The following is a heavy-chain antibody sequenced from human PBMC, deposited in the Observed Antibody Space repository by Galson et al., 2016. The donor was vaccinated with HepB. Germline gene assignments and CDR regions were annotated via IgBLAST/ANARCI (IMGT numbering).Heavy chain of an antibody. CDR1: GGSVTSDDYS. CDR3: AGQGSNFGFFDS. CDR2: VYHRGGT. J-gene: IGHJ4*01. Sequence: TLSLTCVVSGGSVTSDDYSWSWIRQPPGGGLEWIGYVYHRGGTHYNPSLVGRATMPLDQLQNQFSLKVSSGTAAATAVYYCAGQGSNFGFFDSWGHGALITLAS. D-gene: IGHD2/OR15-2a*01. V-gene: IGHV4-30-2*01.